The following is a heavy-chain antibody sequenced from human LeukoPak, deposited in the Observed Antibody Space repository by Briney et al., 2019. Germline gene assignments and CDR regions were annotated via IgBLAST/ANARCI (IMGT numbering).Heavy chain of an antibody. D-gene: IGHD6-13*01. V-gene: IGHV3-30*02. CDR3: AKVVSSSSWGGDFDY. Sequence: GGSLRLSCAASGFTFSSYGMHWVRQAPGKGLEWVAFIRYDGSNKYYADSVKGRFTISRDNSKNTLYLQMNSLRAEDTAVYYCAKVVSSSSWGGDFDYWGQGTLVTVSS. J-gene: IGHJ4*02. CDR2: IRYDGSNK. CDR1: GFTFSSYG.